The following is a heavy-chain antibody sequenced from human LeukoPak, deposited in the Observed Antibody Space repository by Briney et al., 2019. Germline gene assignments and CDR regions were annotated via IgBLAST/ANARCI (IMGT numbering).Heavy chain of an antibody. CDR1: GYAFTDYY. CDR2: VNPNSGGT. V-gene: IGHV1-2*02. CDR3: ARGVGYCSSTSCYAEGGYYFDY. Sequence: ASVKISCKASGYAFTDYYIHWLRQAPGQGLEWMGWVNPNSGGTNYAQKFQGRVTMTRDTSISTAYMELSRLRSDDTAVYYCARGVGYCSSTSCYAEGGYYFDYWGQGTLVTVSS. D-gene: IGHD2-2*01. J-gene: IGHJ4*02.